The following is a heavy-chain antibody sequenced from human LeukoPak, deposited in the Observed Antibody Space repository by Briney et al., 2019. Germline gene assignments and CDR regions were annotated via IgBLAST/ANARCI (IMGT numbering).Heavy chain of an antibody. V-gene: IGHV3-49*03. CDR2: IRSKVHGGTT. J-gene: IGHJ4*02. CDR1: GFTFGDYA. Sequence: GGSLRLSCTASGFTFGDYAMRWFRQAPGQGLEGVGFIRSKVHGGTTEYAASVKGRFTISRDDSISIAYLQMNSLRTEDTAVYYCLLHGLNERLLFDYWGQGTLVTVSS. CDR3: LLHGLNERLLFDY. D-gene: IGHD2-15*01.